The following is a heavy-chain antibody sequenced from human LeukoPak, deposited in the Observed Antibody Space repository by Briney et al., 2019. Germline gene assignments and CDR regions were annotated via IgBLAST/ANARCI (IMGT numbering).Heavy chain of an antibody. V-gene: IGHV3-9*01. CDR3: AKDIAGGNYYYYMDV. D-gene: IGHD4-23*01. J-gene: IGHJ6*03. CDR2: ISWNSGSI. CDR1: GFTFHDYA. Sequence: GWSLTLSCAASGFTFHDYAMHWVRQARGKGLEWGSGISWNSGSIVYAESVKGRCTISRENAKNSLYVQMNSLRAEDTDWYNWAKDIAGGNYYYYMDVWSKGPAITVSS.